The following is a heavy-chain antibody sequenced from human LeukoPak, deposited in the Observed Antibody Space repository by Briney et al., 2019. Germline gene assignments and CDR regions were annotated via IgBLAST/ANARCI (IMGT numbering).Heavy chain of an antibody. J-gene: IGHJ5*02. CDR1: EFTFSSYS. CDR3: AREMDAAAGTSWFDP. Sequence: GGSLRLSCAASEFTFSSYSMNWVRQAPGKGLEWVSSISSSSSYIYYADSVKGRFTISRDNAKNSLYLQMNSLRAEDTAVYYCAREMDAAAGTSWFDPWGQGTLVTVSS. V-gene: IGHV3-21*01. D-gene: IGHD6-13*01. CDR2: ISSSSSYI.